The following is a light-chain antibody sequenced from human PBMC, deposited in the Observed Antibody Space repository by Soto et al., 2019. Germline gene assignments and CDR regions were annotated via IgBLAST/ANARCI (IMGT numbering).Light chain of an antibody. CDR1: SSDVANYNL. Sequence: QSVLTQPASVSGSPGQSITISCTGASSDVANYNLVSWYQQHPGKAPQLMIYEGTKRPSGLSDRFSGSKSGNTASLTISKLQAEDEADYYCCSYAGSTYVFGTGTKVTVL. V-gene: IGLV2-23*01. CDR3: CSYAGSTYV. CDR2: EGT. J-gene: IGLJ1*01.